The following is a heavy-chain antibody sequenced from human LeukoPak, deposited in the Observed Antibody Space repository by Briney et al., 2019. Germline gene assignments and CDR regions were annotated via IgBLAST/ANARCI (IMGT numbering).Heavy chain of an antibody. CDR3: ATYKEGDINWFDP. D-gene: IGHD3-9*01. Sequence: GGSLRLSCAASGFTFSDYYMSWIRQAPGKGLEWVSYISSSGSTIYYADSMKGRFTISRDNAKNSLYLQMNSLRAEDTAVYYCATYKEGDINWFDPWGQGILVTVSS. CDR2: ISSSGSTI. V-gene: IGHV3-11*01. J-gene: IGHJ5*02. CDR1: GFTFSDYY.